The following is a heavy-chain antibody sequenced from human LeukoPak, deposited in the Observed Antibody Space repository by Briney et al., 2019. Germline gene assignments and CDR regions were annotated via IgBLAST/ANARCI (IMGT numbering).Heavy chain of an antibody. J-gene: IGHJ4*02. CDR3: ARARPAHYYDSSGYYDY. CDR2: IIPIFGTA. Sequence: ASVTVSCTASGGTFSSYAISWVRQAPGQGLEWMGGIIPIFGTANYAQKFQGRVTITADESTSTAYMELSSLRSEDTAVYYCARARPAHYYDSSGYYDYWGQGTLVTVSS. V-gene: IGHV1-69*13. D-gene: IGHD3-22*01. CDR1: GGTFSSYA.